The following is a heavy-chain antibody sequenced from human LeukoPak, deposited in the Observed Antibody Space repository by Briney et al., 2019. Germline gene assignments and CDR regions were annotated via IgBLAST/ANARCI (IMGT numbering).Heavy chain of an antibody. D-gene: IGHD3-22*01. CDR3: SRDGSAGDNSAFDM. J-gene: IGHJ3*02. CDR1: GFTLSDYH. Sequence: GGSLRLSCAASGFTLSDYHMDWVRQAPGKGLEWVGRSRNKVRKYTTEYAASVKGRFSISRDESKNSVFLQLNSLSTKDTAVYYCSRDGSAGDNSAFDMWGQGTMVTVSS. V-gene: IGHV3-72*01. CDR2: SRNKVRKYTT.